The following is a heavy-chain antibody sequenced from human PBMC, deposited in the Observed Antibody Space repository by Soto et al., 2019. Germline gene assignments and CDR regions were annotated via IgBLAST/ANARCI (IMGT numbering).Heavy chain of an antibody. D-gene: IGHD2-21*01. CDR1: GGSISTSRSY. CDR2: IFYSGST. Sequence: QLQLLESGPGLVKASETLSLTCNVSGGSISTSRSYWAWLRQPPGKGLEWLATIFYSGSTYYNPSLVRRVTVFVDTSRNESSLKLRSVTAAATAVYYCARQPTTGDTDLWFDPWGQGTLVTVSS. V-gene: IGHV4-39*01. CDR3: ARQPTTGDTDLWFDP. J-gene: IGHJ5*02.